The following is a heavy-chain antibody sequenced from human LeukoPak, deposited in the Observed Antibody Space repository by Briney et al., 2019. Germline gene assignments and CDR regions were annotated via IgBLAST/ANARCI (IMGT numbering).Heavy chain of an antibody. CDR3: AGRGIQLWLRGFVDY. D-gene: IGHD5-18*01. V-gene: IGHV4-34*01. J-gene: IGHJ4*02. CDR2: INHSGST. Sequence: SETLSLTCAVYGGSFSGYYWSWIRQPPGKGLEWIGEINHSGSTNYNPSPKSRVTISVDTSKNQFSLKLSSVTAADTAVYYCAGRGIQLWLRGFVDYWGQGTLVTVSS. CDR1: GGSFSGYY.